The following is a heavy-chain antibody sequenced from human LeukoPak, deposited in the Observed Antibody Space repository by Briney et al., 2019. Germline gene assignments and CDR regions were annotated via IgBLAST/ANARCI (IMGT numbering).Heavy chain of an antibody. D-gene: IGHD1-14*01. V-gene: IGHV4-34*01. CDR2: INHSGST. Sequence: SETLSLTCAVYGGSFSGYYWSWIRQPPGKGLEWIGEINHSGSTNYNPSLKSRVTISVDTSKNQFSLKLSSVTAADTAVYYCARVYVAKFGYYYYYYMDVWGKGTTVTISS. CDR1: GGSFSGYY. J-gene: IGHJ6*03. CDR3: ARVYVAKFGYYYYYYMDV.